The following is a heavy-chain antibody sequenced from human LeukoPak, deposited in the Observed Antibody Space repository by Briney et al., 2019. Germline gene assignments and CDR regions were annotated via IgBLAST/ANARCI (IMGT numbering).Heavy chain of an antibody. CDR1: GFSVSHNY. J-gene: IGHJ3*02. Sequence: GGSLRLSCEGSGFSVSHNYMSWVRQAPGKGLEWVSAVYAGGGTYYADSVKGRFTISRDNSKNMVYLQMNTLRADDTAVYYCARDSSGPQIWGQGTMVTVSS. CDR3: ARDSSGPQI. D-gene: IGHD3-22*01. V-gene: IGHV3-53*01. CDR2: VYAGGGT.